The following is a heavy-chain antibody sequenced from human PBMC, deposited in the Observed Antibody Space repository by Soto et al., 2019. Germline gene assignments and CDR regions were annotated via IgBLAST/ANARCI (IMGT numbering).Heavy chain of an antibody. Sequence: PGGSLRLSCAASGFTVSSTYLTWVRQAPGKGLEWVAILYTGTDTVYADSVKGRFTISRDSSKNTFYLKMNSLRAEDTAMYFCARPRSTGPYSGRFLDYWGQGSLVTVSS. CDR2: LYTGTDT. CDR3: ARPRSTGPYSGRFLDY. J-gene: IGHJ4*02. D-gene: IGHD2-15*01. CDR1: GFTVSSTY. V-gene: IGHV3-53*01.